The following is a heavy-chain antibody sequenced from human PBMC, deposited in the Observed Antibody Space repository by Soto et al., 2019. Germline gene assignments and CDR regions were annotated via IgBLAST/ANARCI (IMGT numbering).Heavy chain of an antibody. D-gene: IGHD2-2*01. Sequence: QVQLVESGGGLVTPGGSLRLSCVDSGFSFSDYYMSWIRQAPGKGLEWISFISNSGNLVNYADSVKGRFTISRDNAKRSLFLQMNSLRAEDSDVYYCASSGTARTFDHWGQGPLVTVSS. CDR1: GFSFSDYY. CDR2: ISNSGNLV. CDR3: ASSGTARTFDH. J-gene: IGHJ4*02. V-gene: IGHV3-11*01.